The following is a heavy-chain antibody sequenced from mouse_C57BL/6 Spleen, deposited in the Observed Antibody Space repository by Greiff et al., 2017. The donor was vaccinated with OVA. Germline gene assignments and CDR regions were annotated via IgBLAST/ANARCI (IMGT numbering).Heavy chain of an antibody. Sequence: QVQLQQPGAELVMPGASVKLSCKASGYTFTSYWMHWVKQRPGQGLEWIGEIDPSDSYTNYNQKFKGKSTLTVDKSSSTAYMQLSSLTSEDSAVYYCARGGYYGSSLGWYFDVWGTGTTVTVSS. V-gene: IGHV1-69*01. CDR3: ARGGYYGSSLGWYFDV. CDR2: IDPSDSYT. D-gene: IGHD1-1*01. J-gene: IGHJ1*03. CDR1: GYTFTSYW.